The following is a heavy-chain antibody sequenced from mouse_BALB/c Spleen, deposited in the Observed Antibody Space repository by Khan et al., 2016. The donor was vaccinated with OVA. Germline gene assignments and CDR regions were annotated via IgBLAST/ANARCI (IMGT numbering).Heavy chain of an antibody. D-gene: IGHD4-1*01. CDR1: GYTFTNYV. V-gene: IGHV1S136*01. CDR3: ARGNWQSYYFDY. J-gene: IGHJ2*01. Sequence: VQLKQSGPELVKPGASVKMSCKASGYTFTNYVLHWVKQKPGQGLEWIGYINPYNGGTKYNEKFKGKATLASDRSSITAYLELSSLTSEDSAVYYCARGNWQSYYFDYWGQGTTLTRSS. CDR2: INPYNGGT.